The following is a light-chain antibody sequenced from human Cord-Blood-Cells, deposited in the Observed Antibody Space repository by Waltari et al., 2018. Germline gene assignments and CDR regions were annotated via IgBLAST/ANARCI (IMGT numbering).Light chain of an antibody. Sequence: QSALTQPPSASGSPGQSVTISCTGTSRDVGGYNYVSWFQQHPGKAPKLMIYEVSKRPSGFPDRFSGSKSGNTASLTVSGLQAEDEADYYCSSYAGSNNFDVVFGGGTKLTVL. CDR2: EVS. V-gene: IGLV2-8*01. CDR3: SSYAGSNNFDVV. J-gene: IGLJ2*01. CDR1: SRDVGGYNY.